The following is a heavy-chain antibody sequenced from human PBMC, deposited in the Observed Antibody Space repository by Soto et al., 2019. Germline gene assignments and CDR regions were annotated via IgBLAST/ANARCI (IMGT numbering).Heavy chain of an antibody. V-gene: IGHV3-23*01. CDR3: AKDRSPGATTWNVY. J-gene: IGHJ1*01. D-gene: IGHD1-1*01. Sequence: LRLSCVVSGFTFSSSAINWVRQAPGKGLEWVSTIIGSGVAKFYADSVKGRFTISRDNSNNTVSLQMNSLRAEDAAVYYCAKDRSPGATTWNVYWGQGTLVTVYS. CDR1: GFTFSSSA. CDR2: IIGSGVAK.